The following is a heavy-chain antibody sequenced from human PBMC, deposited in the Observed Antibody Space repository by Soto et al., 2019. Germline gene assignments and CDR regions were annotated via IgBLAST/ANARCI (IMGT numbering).Heavy chain of an antibody. CDR3: ARRRTRVVVTAMGAFDI. V-gene: IGHV4-34*01. Sequence: SETLSLTCAVYGGSFSGYYWSWIRQPPGKGLEWIGEINHSGSTNYNPSLKSRVTISVDTSKNQFSLKLSSVTAADTAVYYCARRRTRVVVTAMGAFDIWGQGTMVTVSS. D-gene: IGHD2-21*02. CDR2: INHSGST. CDR1: GGSFSGYY. J-gene: IGHJ3*02.